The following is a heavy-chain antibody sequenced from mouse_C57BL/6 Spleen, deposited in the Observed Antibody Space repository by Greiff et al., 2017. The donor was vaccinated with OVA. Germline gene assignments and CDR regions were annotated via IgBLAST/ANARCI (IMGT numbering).Heavy chain of an antibody. CDR3: ARYYSNPYWYFDV. CDR2: IRNKANGYTT. CDR1: GFTFTDYY. V-gene: IGHV7-3*01. Sequence: EVHLVESGGGLVQPGGSLSLSCAASGFTFTDYYMSWVRQPPGKALEWLGFIRNKANGYTTEYSASVKGRFTISRDNSQSILYLQMNALRAEDSATYYCARYYSNPYWYFDVWGTGTTVTVSS. J-gene: IGHJ1*03. D-gene: IGHD2-5*01.